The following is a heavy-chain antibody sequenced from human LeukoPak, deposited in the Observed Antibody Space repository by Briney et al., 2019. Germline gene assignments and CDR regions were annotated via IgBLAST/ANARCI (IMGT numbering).Heavy chain of an antibody. D-gene: IGHD4/OR15-4a*01. V-gene: IGHV3-23*01. CDR3: ACHDYGGVVRSPVDY. J-gene: IGHJ4*02. CDR1: GFTFSSYA. CDR2: ISGSGGGT. Sequence: GGSLRLSCAASGFTFSSYAMSWVRQAPGKGLEWVSAISGSGGGTYYADSVKGRFTISRDNSKNTLYLQMNSLRAEDTAVYYCACHDYGGVVRSPVDYWGQGTLVTVSS.